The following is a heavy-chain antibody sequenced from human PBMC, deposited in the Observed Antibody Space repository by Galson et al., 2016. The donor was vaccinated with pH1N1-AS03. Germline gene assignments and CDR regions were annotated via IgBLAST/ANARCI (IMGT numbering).Heavy chain of an antibody. Sequence: PALVKPTQTLTLTCSVSGFSLNDAGVGVSWIRQPPGKALEWLAHIFSNDEKAYNPSLNSRLTLSRDASRSQVVLTMTNVDAVDTATYFCAQLPRNFDSRGFYSLDDMGVWGQGTTVTVSS. V-gene: IGHV2-26*01. CDR3: AQLPRNFDSRGFYSLDDMGV. J-gene: IGHJ6*02. CDR1: GFSLNDAGVG. CDR2: IFSNDEK. D-gene: IGHD3-22*01.